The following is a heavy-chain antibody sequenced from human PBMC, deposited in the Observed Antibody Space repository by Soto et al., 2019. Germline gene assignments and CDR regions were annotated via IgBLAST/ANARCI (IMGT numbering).Heavy chain of an antibody. Sequence: QVQLVQSGAEVKKPGASVKVSCKASGYTFTSYDINWVRQATGQGLEWMGWMNPNSGNTGYAQKFKGRVTMTRNTSISTAYMELSSLRSEDTAVYYCARGAWGCSSTSCYVSGVDYYYYYMDVWGKGTTVTVSS. CDR3: ARGAWGCSSTSCYVSGVDYYYYYMDV. D-gene: IGHD2-2*01. V-gene: IGHV1-8*01. CDR1: GYTFTSYD. J-gene: IGHJ6*03. CDR2: MNPNSGNT.